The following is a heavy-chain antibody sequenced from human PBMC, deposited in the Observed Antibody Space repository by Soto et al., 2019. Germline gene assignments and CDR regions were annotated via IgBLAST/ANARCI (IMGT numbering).Heavy chain of an antibody. D-gene: IGHD4-17*01. CDR2: INAGNGNT. J-gene: IGHJ4*02. CDR3: ARTLYGDNVDY. V-gene: IGHV1-3*01. Sequence: GASVKVSCKASGYTFTNYAMHWVRQAPGQRLEWMGWINAGNGNTKYSQKFQGRVTMTRNTSISTAYMELSSLRSEDTAVYYCARTLYGDNVDYWGQGTLLTVSS. CDR1: GYTFTNYA.